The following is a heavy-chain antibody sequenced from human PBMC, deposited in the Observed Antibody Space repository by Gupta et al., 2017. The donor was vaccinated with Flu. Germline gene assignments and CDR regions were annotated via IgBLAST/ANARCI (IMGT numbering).Heavy chain of an antibody. D-gene: IGHD6-25*01. CDR3: VKDWSAAGGYYFDY. CDR1: SSYA. Sequence: SSYAMSWVRQAPGKGLEWVSGSSGSGVSTYYADSVKGRFTISRDNSKNTLYLQMNSLRAEDTAVYYCVKDWSAAGGYYFDYWGQGTLVTVSS. V-gene: IGHV3-23*01. CDR2: SSGSGVST. J-gene: IGHJ4*02.